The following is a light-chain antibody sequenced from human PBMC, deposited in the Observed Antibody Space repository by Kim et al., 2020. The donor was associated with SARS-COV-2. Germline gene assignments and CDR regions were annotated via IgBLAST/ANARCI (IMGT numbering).Light chain of an antibody. CDR1: SGHTSYA. V-gene: IGLV4-69*01. J-gene: IGLJ3*02. CDR3: QTWATGIATV. CDR2: LNSDGSH. Sequence: QLVLTQSPSVSAYLGASVRLTCTLISGHTSYAIAWHQHQPEKGPRFLMKLNSDGSHTKGDGIPDRFSGSSSGTDRYLTISSLQSEDEAVYYCQTWATGIATVFGGGTKLTVL.